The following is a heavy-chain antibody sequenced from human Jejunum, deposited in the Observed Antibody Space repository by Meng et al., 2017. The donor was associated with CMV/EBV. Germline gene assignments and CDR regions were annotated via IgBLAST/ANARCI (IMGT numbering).Heavy chain of an antibody. CDR1: AFSFSDYY. CDR2: ISLSGSTI. D-gene: IGHD3-16*02. J-gene: IGHJ5*02. V-gene: IGHV3-11*01. CDR3: ARGGGFIRFDP. Sequence: AASAFSFSDYYMRWIRQAPGKGLEWLSYISLSGSTIYYADSVKGRFTISRDNANNLLYLQMNSLRADDTAVYYCARGGGFIRFDPWGQGTLVTVSS.